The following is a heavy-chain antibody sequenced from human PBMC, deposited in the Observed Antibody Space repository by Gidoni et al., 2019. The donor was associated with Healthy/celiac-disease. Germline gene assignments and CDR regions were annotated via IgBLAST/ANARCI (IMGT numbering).Heavy chain of an antibody. CDR3: ARHERSWPRRWFDP. D-gene: IGHD6-13*01. CDR2: IDPSDAYT. J-gene: IGHJ5*02. Sequence: EVQLVQSGAEVNKPGESLRITCKGSGYSFTSYWISGVRQMPGKGLEWLGRIDPSDAYTNYSPSFQGHVTISADKSISTAYLQWSSLKASDTAMYYGARHERSWPRRWFDPWGQGTLVTVSS. CDR1: GYSFTSYW. V-gene: IGHV5-10-1*01.